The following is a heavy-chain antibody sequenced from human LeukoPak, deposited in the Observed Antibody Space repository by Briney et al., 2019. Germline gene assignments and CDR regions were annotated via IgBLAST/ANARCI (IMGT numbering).Heavy chain of an antibody. D-gene: IGHD5-18*01. CDR3: AKDGGVDPAVASLDYFDL. V-gene: IGHV1-46*01. J-gene: IGHJ4*02. CDR2: INPSDAAT. Sequence: ASVKVSCKASGYTFTNSHMHWVRQAPEQGLEWMGIINPSDAATSYAQKFQGRVTMTSDTSTSTVYMELGSLKSEDTAVYYCAKDGGVDPAVASLDYFDLWGQGTLVTVSS. CDR1: GYTFTNSH.